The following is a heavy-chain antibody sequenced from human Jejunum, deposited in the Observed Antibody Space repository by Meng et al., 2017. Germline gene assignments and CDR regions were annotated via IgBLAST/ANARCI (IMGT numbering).Heavy chain of an antibody. CDR1: GFTVSAYY. CDR3: ASQSGSGSYYKYYFDY. V-gene: IGHV3-66*02. J-gene: IGHJ4*02. Sequence: GGSLRLSCAASGFTVSAYYMRWIRQAPGKGLEWLSVLYSSGSTSYANSVKGRFTISRDNSKNTLYLQMDSLRPEDTAVYYCASQSGSGSYYKYYFDYWGQGTLVTVSS. D-gene: IGHD1-26*01. CDR2: LYSSGST.